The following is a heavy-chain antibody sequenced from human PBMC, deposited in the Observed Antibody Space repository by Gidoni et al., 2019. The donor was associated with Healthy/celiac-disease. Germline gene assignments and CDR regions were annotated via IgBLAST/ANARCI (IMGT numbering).Heavy chain of an antibody. V-gene: IGHV3-30-3*01. D-gene: IGHD6-13*01. CDR2: ISYDGSNK. CDR1: GFTFSSYA. CDR3: ARGAYSSNYYFDY. J-gene: IGHJ4*02. Sequence: QVQLVESGGGVVQPGRSLRLSCAASGFTFSSYAMHWVRQAPGKGLEWVAVISYDGSNKYYADSVKGRFTISRDNSKNTLYLQMNSLRAEDTAVYYCARGAYSSNYYFDYWGQGTLVTVSS.